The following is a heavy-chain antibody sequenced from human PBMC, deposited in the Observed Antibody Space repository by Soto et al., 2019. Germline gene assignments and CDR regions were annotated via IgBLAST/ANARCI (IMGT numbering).Heavy chain of an antibody. J-gene: IGHJ4*02. Sequence: PSQTLSLTCAISGDSVSGNSAAWNWIRQSPSRGLEWLGRTFYRSKWYHDYAVSVKSRITVTPDTSKNQFSLHLTSVTPEDTAVYYCARELPYYVSSDSYLDYWGQGALVTVSS. CDR2: TFYRSKWYH. D-gene: IGHD3-16*01. CDR1: GDSVSGNSAA. CDR3: ARELPYYVSSDSYLDY. V-gene: IGHV6-1*01.